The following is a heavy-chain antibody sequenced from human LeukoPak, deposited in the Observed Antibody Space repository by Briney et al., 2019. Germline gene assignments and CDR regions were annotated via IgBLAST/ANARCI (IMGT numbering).Heavy chain of an antibody. D-gene: IGHD3-10*01. Sequence: GGSLRLSCAASGFTFSSYGMHWVRQAPGKGLQWLAFIQSDGNDKYYADSVKGRFTISRDNSKNTLFLQMNSLRAEDTAVYYCAKDKSMVRELDYWGQGNLVTVSS. CDR1: GFTFSSYG. CDR2: IQSDGNDK. J-gene: IGHJ4*02. CDR3: AKDKSMVRELDY. V-gene: IGHV3-30*02.